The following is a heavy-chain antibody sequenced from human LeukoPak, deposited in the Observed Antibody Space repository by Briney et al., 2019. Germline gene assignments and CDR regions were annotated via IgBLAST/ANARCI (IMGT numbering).Heavy chain of an antibody. Sequence: GGSLRLSCAASGFTFDDYAMHWVRQAPGKGLEWVSGISWNSGSIGYADSVKGRFTISRDNSKNTLYLQMNSLRAEDTAVYYCARDGTGYYGSGSSSYYFDYWGQGTLVTVSS. CDR3: ARDGTGYYGSGSSSYYFDY. CDR2: ISWNSGSI. D-gene: IGHD3-10*01. V-gene: IGHV3-9*01. J-gene: IGHJ4*02. CDR1: GFTFDDYA.